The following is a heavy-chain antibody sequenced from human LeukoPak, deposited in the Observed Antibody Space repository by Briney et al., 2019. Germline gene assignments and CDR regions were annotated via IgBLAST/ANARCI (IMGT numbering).Heavy chain of an antibody. Sequence: SGTLSLTCTVSGGSISSYYWSWIRQPPGKGLEWIGYIYYSGSTYHNPSLKSRVTISVDTSKNQFSLKLSSVTAADTAVYYCARSSTVVTRRVFDIWGQGTMVTVSS. V-gene: IGHV4-59*01. CDR3: ARSSTVVTRRVFDI. D-gene: IGHD4-23*01. J-gene: IGHJ3*02. CDR2: IYYSGST. CDR1: GGSISSYY.